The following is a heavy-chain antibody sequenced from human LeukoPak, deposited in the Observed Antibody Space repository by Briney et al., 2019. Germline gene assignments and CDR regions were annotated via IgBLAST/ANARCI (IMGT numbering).Heavy chain of an antibody. CDR1: GFTFSSYG. D-gene: IGHD6-13*01. Sequence: GRSQRLSCAASGFTFSSYGMHWVRQAPGKGLEWVAVISYDGSNKYYADSVKGRFTISRDNSKNTLSLQMNSLRAEDTAVYYCAKDRAAATYYFDYWGQGTLVTVSS. J-gene: IGHJ4*02. CDR3: AKDRAAATYYFDY. V-gene: IGHV3-30*18. CDR2: ISYDGSNK.